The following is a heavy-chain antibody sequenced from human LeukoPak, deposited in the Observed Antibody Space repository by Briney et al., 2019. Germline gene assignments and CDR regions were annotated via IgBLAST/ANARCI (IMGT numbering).Heavy chain of an antibody. CDR1: GFTFSSYS. Sequence: GGSLRLFCAASGFTFSSYSMNWVRQAPGKGLEWVSYISGSGSTMYYAGSVRGRFTISRDNAKKSLYLQMNSLRAEDTAVYYCARAALGGYYDSSGYDYWGQGTLVTVSS. J-gene: IGHJ4*02. V-gene: IGHV3-48*01. CDR2: ISGSGSTM. CDR3: ARAALGGYYDSSGYDY. D-gene: IGHD3-22*01.